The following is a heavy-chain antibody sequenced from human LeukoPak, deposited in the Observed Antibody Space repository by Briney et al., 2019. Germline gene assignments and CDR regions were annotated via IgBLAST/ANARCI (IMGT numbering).Heavy chain of an antibody. CDR3: ARDRARHDSGFDP. CDR1: GFTFSSYS. CDR2: ISSSSSTI. D-gene: IGHD3-3*01. V-gene: IGHV3-48*01. Sequence: GGSLRLSCAASGFTFSSYSMNWVRQAPGKGLEWVSYISSSSSTIYYADSVKGRFTISRDNAKNSLYLQMNSLRAEDTAVYYCARDRARHDSGFDPWGQGTLVTVSS. J-gene: IGHJ5*02.